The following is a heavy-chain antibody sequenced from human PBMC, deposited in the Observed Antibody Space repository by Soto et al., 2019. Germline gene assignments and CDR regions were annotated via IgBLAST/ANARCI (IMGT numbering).Heavy chain of an antibody. J-gene: IGHJ4*02. Sequence: LEHPRLAHALSCTFSAFPLSTSGMCVSWIRQPPGKALEWLARIDWDDDKHYSISLKTRLTISRDTSKNQVVLTMTNMDPLDTATYYCARNFYDTGNHYARIDYWGPGTLVTVS. CDR3: ARNFYDTGNHYARIDY. D-gene: IGHD3-22*01. CDR1: AFPLSTSGMC. CDR2: IDWDDDK. V-gene: IGHV2-70*11.